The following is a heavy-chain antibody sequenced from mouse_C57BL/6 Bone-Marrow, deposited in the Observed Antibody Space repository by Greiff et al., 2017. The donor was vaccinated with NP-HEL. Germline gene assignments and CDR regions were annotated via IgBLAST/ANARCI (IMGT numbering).Heavy chain of an antibody. Sequence: QVQLKQSGAELARPGASVKLSCKASGYTFTSYGISWVKQRTGQGLEWIGEIYPRSGNTYYNEKFKGKATLTADKSSSTAYMELRSLTSEDAAVYFCARWNCGKTDYWGQGTSVTVSS. V-gene: IGHV1-81*01. CDR2: IYPRSGNT. J-gene: IGHJ4*01. D-gene: IGHD2-1*01. CDR1: GYTFTSYG. CDR3: ARWNCGKTDY.